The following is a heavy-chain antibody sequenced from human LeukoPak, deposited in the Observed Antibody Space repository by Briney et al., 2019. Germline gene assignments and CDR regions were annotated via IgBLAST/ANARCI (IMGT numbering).Heavy chain of an antibody. CDR1: GFTFSSYW. CDR3: ARDRSYYNYFEY. CDR2: IKQDGSEI. Sequence: GGSLRLSCAASGFTFSSYWMSWVRQAPGKGLEWVANIKQDGSEIYYVDSVKGRFTISRGNAKSSLYLQVNSLRAEDTAVYYCARDRSYYNYFEYWGQGTLVTVSS. J-gene: IGHJ4*02. V-gene: IGHV3-7*04. D-gene: IGHD3-10*01.